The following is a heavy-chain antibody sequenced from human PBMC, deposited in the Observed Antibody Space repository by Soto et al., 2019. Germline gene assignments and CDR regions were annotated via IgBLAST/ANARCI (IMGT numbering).Heavy chain of an antibody. V-gene: IGHV1-8*01. CDR1: GYTFTSYD. D-gene: IGHD6-19*01. CDR3: ATYEYSSGTFDY. Sequence: ASVKVSCKASGYTFTSYDINWVRQATGQGLEWMGWMNPNSGNTGYAQKFQGRVTMTRSTSISTAYMELSSLRSEDTAVYYCATYEYSSGTFDYWGQGTLVTVSS. J-gene: IGHJ4*02. CDR2: MNPNSGNT.